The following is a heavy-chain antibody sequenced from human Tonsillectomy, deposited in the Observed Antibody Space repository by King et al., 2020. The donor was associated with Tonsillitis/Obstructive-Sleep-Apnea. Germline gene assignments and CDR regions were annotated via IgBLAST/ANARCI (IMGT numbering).Heavy chain of an antibody. CDR2: INHSGST. Sequence: VQLQQWGAGLLKPSETLSLTCAVYGGSFSGYYWSWIRQPPGKGPEWIGEINHSGSTNYNPSLKSRVTISVDTSKNQFSLKLSSVTAADTAVYYCARDHCSGGSCYRTYYYYGMDVWGQGTTVTVSS. D-gene: IGHD2-15*01. V-gene: IGHV4-34*01. J-gene: IGHJ6*02. CDR1: GGSFSGYY. CDR3: ARDHCSGGSCYRTYYYYGMDV.